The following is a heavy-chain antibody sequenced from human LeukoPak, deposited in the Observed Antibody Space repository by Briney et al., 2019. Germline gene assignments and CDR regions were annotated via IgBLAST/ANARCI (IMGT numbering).Heavy chain of an antibody. CDR1: GFTFSSYG. D-gene: IGHD6-13*01. Sequence: GGSLRLSCAASGFTFSSYGMHWVRQAPGKGLEWVAFIRYDGSNKYYADSVKGRFTISRDNSKNTLCLQMNSLRAEDTAVYYCAKAEYSSSRGSFGYWGQGTLVTVSS. CDR2: IRYDGSNK. J-gene: IGHJ4*02. CDR3: AKAEYSSSRGSFGY. V-gene: IGHV3-30*02.